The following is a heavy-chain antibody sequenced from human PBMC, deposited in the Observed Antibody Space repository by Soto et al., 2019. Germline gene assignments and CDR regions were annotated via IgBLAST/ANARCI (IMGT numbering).Heavy chain of an antibody. CDR1: GFTFSSYG. V-gene: IGHV3-30*18. D-gene: IGHD1-7*01. CDR3: AKIRTTGTTLYYFDY. CDR2: ISYDGSNK. Sequence: PGGSLRLSCAASGFTFSSYGMHWVRQAPGKGLEWVAVISYDGSNKYYADSVKGRFTISRDNSKNTLYLQMNSLRAEDTAVYYCAKIRTTGTTLYYFDYWGQGTLVTVSS. J-gene: IGHJ4*02.